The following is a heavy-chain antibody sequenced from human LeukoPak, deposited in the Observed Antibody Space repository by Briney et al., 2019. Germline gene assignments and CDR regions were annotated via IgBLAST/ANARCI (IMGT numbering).Heavy chain of an antibody. CDR2: INPNSGGT. V-gene: IGHV1-2*02. D-gene: IGHD5-18*01. J-gene: IGHJ5*02. CDR1: GYTFTGYY. CDR3: ARDQGDTAMVNWFDP. Sequence: ASVKLSCNASGYTFTGYYMHCVRQAPGQGPGWMRWINPNSGGTNYAQKFQGRVTMTRDTSISTAYMELRRLRSDDTAVYYCARDQGDTAMVNWFDPWGQGTLVTVSS.